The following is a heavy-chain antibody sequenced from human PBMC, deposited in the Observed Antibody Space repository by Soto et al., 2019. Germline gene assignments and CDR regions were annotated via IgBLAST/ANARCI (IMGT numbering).Heavy chain of an antibody. V-gene: IGHV4-59*01. CDR1: GGSISSYY. D-gene: IGHD1-26*01. Sequence: SETLSLTCTVAGGSISSYYWSWIRQPPGKGLEWIGYIYYSGSTNYNPSLKSRVTISVDTSKNQFSLKLSSVTAGDTAVYYCARWGIVGASTYFDYWGQGTLVTVSS. CDR2: IYYSGST. CDR3: ARWGIVGASTYFDY. J-gene: IGHJ4*02.